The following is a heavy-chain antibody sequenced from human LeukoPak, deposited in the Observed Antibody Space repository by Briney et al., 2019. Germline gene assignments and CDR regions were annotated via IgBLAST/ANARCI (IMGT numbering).Heavy chain of an antibody. CDR3: ARRMVRGVYAFDI. CDR2: IKQDGSAK. Sequence: PGGSLRLSCAASGFTFSTYWMSWVRQAPGKGLEWVANIKQDGSAKYYVDSVKGRFTISRDNAKNSLFLQMSSLRAEDTAVYYCARRMVRGVYAFDIWGQGTMVTVSS. J-gene: IGHJ3*02. CDR1: GFTFSTYW. D-gene: IGHD3-10*01. V-gene: IGHV3-7*01.